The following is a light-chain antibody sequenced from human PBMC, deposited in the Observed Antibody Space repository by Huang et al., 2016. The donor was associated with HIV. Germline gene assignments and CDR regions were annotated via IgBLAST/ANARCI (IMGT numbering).Light chain of an antibody. CDR2: TTS. J-gene: IGKJ5*01. CDR3: QQRKYWLPIT. CDR1: QSVNRY. V-gene: IGKV3-11*01. Sequence: EPVLTQSPATLSLSPGERATLSCRASQSVNRYLAWYQQKPGQTPRLLIYTTSNKATSIPAMFSCSGSGTDFPHTISSLEPEDFAIYHCQQRKYWLPITFGQGTRLEIK.